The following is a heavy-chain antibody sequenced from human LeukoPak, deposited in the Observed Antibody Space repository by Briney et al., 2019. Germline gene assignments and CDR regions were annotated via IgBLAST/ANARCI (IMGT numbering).Heavy chain of an antibody. J-gene: IGHJ5*02. CDR1: GFSVSSYG. V-gene: IGHV3-66*03. Sequence: GGSLRLSCVASGFSVSSYGMSRVRQAPGKAPEWVSLLYSNGGTYYADSVKGRFIISRDNSKNTLYLQMNNLRVEDTAVYHCVRDRAEGRAWVEFDPWGQGTVVTVSS. CDR3: VRDRAEGRAWVEFDP. CDR2: LYSNGGT.